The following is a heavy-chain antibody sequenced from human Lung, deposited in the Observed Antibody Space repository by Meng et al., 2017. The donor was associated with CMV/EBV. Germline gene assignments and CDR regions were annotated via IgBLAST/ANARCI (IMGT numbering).Heavy chain of an antibody. Sequence: VQLVQSGAEVKRPGASVKISCQAPGYTFSGFYMNWARQAPGHGLEWLGRVNPVSDDTHYAQKFVGRLTVTRGATINTAFMELTSLRPDDTAEYYCAKSSDNGWSSWGPGTLVTVSS. CDR1: GYTFSGFY. D-gene: IGHD6-19*01. V-gene: IGHV1-2*06. CDR3: AKSSDNGWSS. J-gene: IGHJ4*01. CDR2: VNPVSDDT.